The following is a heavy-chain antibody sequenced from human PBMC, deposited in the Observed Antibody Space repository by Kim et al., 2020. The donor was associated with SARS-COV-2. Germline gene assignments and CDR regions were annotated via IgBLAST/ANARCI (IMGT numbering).Heavy chain of an antibody. CDR2: IYSGGST. V-gene: IGHV3-53*01. CDR1: GFTVSSNY. Sequence: GGSLRLSCAASGFTVSSNYMSWVRQAPGKGLEWVSDIYSGGSTYYADSVKGRFTISRDNSKNTLYLKMNSLRAEDTAVYYCASIAAAGYPLGAFDLWGRGTLVTVSS. CDR3: ASIAAAGYPLGAFDL. D-gene: IGHD6-13*01. J-gene: IGHJ2*01.